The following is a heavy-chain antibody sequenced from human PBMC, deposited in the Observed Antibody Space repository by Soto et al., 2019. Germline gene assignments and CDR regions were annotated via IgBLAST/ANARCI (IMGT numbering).Heavy chain of an antibody. CDR2: IIPIFGTA. CDR3: ARSFTYVWGSSSGEYYYYYYGMDV. V-gene: IGHV1-69*13. D-gene: IGHD3-16*01. J-gene: IGHJ6*02. Sequence: SVKVSCKASGGTFSSYAISWVRQAPGQGLEWMGGIIPIFGTANYAQKFQGRVTITADESTSTAYMELSSLRSEDTAVYYCARSFTYVWGSSSGEYYYYYYGMDVWGQGTTVTVS. CDR1: GGTFSSYA.